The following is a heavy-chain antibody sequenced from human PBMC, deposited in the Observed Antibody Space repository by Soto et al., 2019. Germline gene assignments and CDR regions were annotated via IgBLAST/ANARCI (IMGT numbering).Heavy chain of an antibody. J-gene: IGHJ4*02. CDR2: MHPNSGNT. CDR3: ARERTVAGNDY. Sequence: QVQLVQSGAEVKKPGASVKISCKASGYTFTSYDINWVRQATGQGLEWIGWMHPNSGNTCYAQKFQGRVTMTKNTTISTDYMKLSSMSSEDTAVYYGARERTVAGNDYWGQGTLVTVSS. V-gene: IGHV1-8*01. D-gene: IGHD6-19*01. CDR1: GYTFTSYD.